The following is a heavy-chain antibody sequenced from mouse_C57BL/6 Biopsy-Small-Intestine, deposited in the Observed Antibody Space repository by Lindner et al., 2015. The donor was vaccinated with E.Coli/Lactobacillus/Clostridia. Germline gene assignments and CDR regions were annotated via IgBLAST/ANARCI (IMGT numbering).Heavy chain of an antibody. J-gene: IGHJ3*01. Sequence: VQLQESGPELVKPGASVTLSCKASGFSFSGDYMSWVKQGPEKSLEWIGEINLSTGLISYKQNFKAKATLTADKSSNTAYMNLKSLSSEDSAVFYCATGAGLTYWGQGTLVTVST. CDR1: GFSFSGDY. CDR2: INLSTGLI. V-gene: IGHV1-42*01. CDR3: ATGAGLTY. D-gene: IGHD3-3*01.